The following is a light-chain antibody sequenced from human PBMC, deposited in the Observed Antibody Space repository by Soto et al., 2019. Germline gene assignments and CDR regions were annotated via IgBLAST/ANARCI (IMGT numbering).Light chain of an antibody. V-gene: IGKV1-27*01. CDR3: HGYNSAPLT. CDR2: AAS. Sequence: DIQMTQSPSSLSASVGDRVTITCRASQDVSNYLAWYQQKPGKVPVLLIYAASSLQSGVPSRFSGSGSGTDFTIAISSLQPEDVATYYGHGYNSAPLTFGGGTKVDI. J-gene: IGKJ4*01. CDR1: QDVSNY.